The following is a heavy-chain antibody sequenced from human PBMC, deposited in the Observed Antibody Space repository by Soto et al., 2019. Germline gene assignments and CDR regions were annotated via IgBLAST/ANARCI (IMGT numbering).Heavy chain of an antibody. CDR2: IYYSGST. Sequence: QVQLQESGPGLVKPSQTLSLTCTVSGGSISSGDYYWSWIRQPPGKGREWIGYIYYSGSTYYNPSLKVRFTISVDPSKTQFSRKLSSVIAEDPAVYYCAVSIGALYFDYWAQGTLVPFPS. V-gene: IGHV4-30-4*01. CDR1: GGSISSGDYY. J-gene: IGHJ4*02. CDR3: AVSIGALYFDY. D-gene: IGHD6-6*01.